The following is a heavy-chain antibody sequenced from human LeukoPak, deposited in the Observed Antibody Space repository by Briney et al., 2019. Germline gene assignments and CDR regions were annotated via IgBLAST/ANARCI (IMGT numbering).Heavy chain of an antibody. CDR2: IYSSGST. CDR3: TRDRYSQGPPYYFES. V-gene: IGHV4-4*07. D-gene: IGHD5-18*01. Sequence: PSETPSLTCTVSGGPMSRHYWSWIRQPAGKGLEWIGRIYSSGSTFYNNSLKSRVTMSVDTSKNQFSLKLVSVTAADTAVYYCTRDRYSQGPPYYFESWGQGTLVTVSS. CDR1: GGPMSRHY. J-gene: IGHJ4*02.